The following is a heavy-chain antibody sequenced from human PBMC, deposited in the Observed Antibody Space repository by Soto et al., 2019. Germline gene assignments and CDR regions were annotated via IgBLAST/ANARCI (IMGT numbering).Heavy chain of an antibody. D-gene: IGHD3-3*01. CDR3: ASTYYDFWSGYTPAPGYMDV. CDR1: GGSFSGYY. J-gene: IGHJ6*03. V-gene: IGHV4-34*01. CDR2: INHSGST. Sequence: PSETLSLTCAVYGGSFSGYYWSWIRQPPGKGLEWIGEINHSGSTNYNPSLKSRVTISVDTSKNQFSLKLSSVTAADTAVYYCASTYYDFWSGYTPAPGYMDVRGKGTTVTVSS.